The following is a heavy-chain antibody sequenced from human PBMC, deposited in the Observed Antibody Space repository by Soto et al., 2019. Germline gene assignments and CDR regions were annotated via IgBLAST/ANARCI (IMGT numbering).Heavy chain of an antibody. V-gene: IGHV1-69*13. CDR1: GGTCSSYA. CDR2: IIPIFGTA. Sequence: GASVKVSCKASGGTCSSYAISWVRQAPGQGLEWMGGIIPIFGTANYAQKFQGRVTITADESKRTAYMELSSLRSEDTAVYYCADPGNSDYLTLFWGHGKRVAVSS. D-gene: IGHD3-3*01. J-gene: IGHJ3*01. CDR3: ADPGNSDYLTLF.